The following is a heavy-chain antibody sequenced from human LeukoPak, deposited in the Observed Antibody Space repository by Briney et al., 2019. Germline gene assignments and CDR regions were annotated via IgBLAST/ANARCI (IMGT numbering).Heavy chain of an antibody. CDR1: GDSISSYD. Sequence: PSETLSLTCTVSGDSISSYDWSWIRQPPGKGLEWIGYAYHSGITNYNPSLKSRVTISVDTSESQFALRLSSGTAADTAIYYCARHGGTFDPWGQGILVTVSS. D-gene: IGHD1-1*01. J-gene: IGHJ5*02. V-gene: IGHV4-59*01. CDR3: ARHGGTFDP. CDR2: AYHSGIT.